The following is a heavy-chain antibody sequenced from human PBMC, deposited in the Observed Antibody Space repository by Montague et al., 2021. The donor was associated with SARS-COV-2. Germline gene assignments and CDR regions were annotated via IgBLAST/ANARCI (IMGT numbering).Heavy chain of an antibody. D-gene: IGHD6-19*01. J-gene: IGHJ4*01. CDR3: ARGGRQWLVIDPRYYFDY. Sequence: SETLSLTCAVYGGSFSGYHWSWIRQPPGKGLEWIGEINHSGSTNYNPSLKSRVTISVDTSKNQFSLKLSSVTPADTAVYYCARGGRQWLVIDPRYYFDYWGQGTLVTVSS. V-gene: IGHV4-34*01. CDR1: GGSFSGYH. CDR2: INHSGST.